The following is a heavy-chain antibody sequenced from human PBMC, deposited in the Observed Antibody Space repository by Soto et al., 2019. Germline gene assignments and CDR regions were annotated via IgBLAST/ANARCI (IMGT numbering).Heavy chain of an antibody. J-gene: IGHJ5*02. V-gene: IGHV4-34*01. CDR2: INHSGST. CDR1: GGSFSGDY. Sequence: SETLSLTCAVYGGSFSGDYWSWIRQPPGKGLEWIGEINHSGSTNYNPSLKSRVTISVDTSKNQFSLKLSSVTAADTAVYYCARGQFWSGYYRENLVWFDPWGQGTLVTVSS. CDR3: ARGQFWSGYYRENLVWFDP. D-gene: IGHD3-3*01.